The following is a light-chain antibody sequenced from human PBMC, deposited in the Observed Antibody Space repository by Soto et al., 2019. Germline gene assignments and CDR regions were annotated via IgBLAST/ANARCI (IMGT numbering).Light chain of an antibody. CDR2: EVS. CDR1: SSDVGSYNR. CDR3: NSYTGSSTYV. V-gene: IGLV2-18*02. Sequence: QSVLTQPPSVSGSPGQSVAISCTGTSSDVGSYNRVSWYQQPPGAAPKLMIYEVSNRPSGVPHRFSGSKSGNTASLTISGLQAEDEADYYCNSYTGSSTYVFGTGTKVTVL. J-gene: IGLJ1*01.